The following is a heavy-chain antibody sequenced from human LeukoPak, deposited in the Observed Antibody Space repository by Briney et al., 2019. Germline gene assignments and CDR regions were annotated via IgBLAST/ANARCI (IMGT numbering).Heavy chain of an antibody. D-gene: IGHD1-26*01. CDR3: ARASGSYWWFDS. Sequence: ASVKVSCKASGDTFSIDYMHWVRQAPGQGLEWMGCVNPNSGDTNYAQKFQGSVTMTRDTSISTVYMELSRLRSDDTAVYYCARASGSYWWFDSWGQGTLVTVSS. J-gene: IGHJ5*01. CDR2: VNPNSGDT. V-gene: IGHV1-2*02. CDR1: GDTFSIDY.